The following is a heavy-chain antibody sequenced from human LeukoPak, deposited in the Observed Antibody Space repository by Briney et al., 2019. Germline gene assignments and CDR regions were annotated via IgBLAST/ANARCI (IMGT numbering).Heavy chain of an antibody. CDR2: IYYNGNT. CDR1: GDSIAINNYS. V-gene: IGHV4-39*01. Sequence: KPSETLSLTCTVSGDSIAINNYSWGWVRQPPGKGLEWIGNIYYNGNTYYNPSLKSRVTISVDTSRNEFSLRLSFVTAADTAFYYCARHIVYDAYKAWGQGTLVTVSS. CDR3: ARHIVYDAYKA. J-gene: IGHJ4*02. D-gene: IGHD5-24*01.